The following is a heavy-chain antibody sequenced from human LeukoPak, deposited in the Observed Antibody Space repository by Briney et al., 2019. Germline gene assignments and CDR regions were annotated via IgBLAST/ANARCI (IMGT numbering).Heavy chain of an antibody. V-gene: IGHV3-15*01. J-gene: IGHJ4*02. CDR3: STDRIRGVLAFDY. Sequence: GGSLRLSCAASGFTVSSNYMSWVRQAPGKGLEWVGRIKTKTDGGTADYTAPVKGRFTISRDDSKNTLYLQMNSLKTEDTAVYYCSTDRIRGVLAFDYWGQETLVTVSS. CDR2: IKTKTDGGTA. CDR1: GFTVSSNY. D-gene: IGHD2-8*02.